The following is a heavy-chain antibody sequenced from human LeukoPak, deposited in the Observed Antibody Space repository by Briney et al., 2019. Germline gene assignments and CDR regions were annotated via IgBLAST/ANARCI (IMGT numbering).Heavy chain of an antibody. D-gene: IGHD3-22*01. CDR3: ARAYYYYDSSGYSPGY. CDR2: INPSGGST. Sequence: ASVKVSCKASGYTFTSYYMHWVRQAPGQGLEWMGIINPSGGSTSYAQKFQGRVTMTRDMSTSTVYMELSSLRSEDTAVYYCARAYYYYDSSGYSPGYWGQGTLVTVSS. J-gene: IGHJ4*02. CDR1: GYTFTSYY. V-gene: IGHV1-46*01.